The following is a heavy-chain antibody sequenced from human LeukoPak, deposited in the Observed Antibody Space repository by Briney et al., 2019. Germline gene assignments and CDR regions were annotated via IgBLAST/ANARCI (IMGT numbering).Heavy chain of an antibody. J-gene: IGHJ4*02. Sequence: SQTLSLTCTVSGGSISSGGYYWSWIRQHPGKGLEWIGYIYYSGSTYYNPSLKSRVTISVDTSKNQFSLKLSSVTAADTAVYYCARGRGGDNSSSSNYAGYWGQGTLVTVSS. CDR3: ARGRGGDNSSSSNYAGY. CDR2: IYYSGST. CDR1: GGSISSGGYY. D-gene: IGHD6-6*01. V-gene: IGHV4-31*03.